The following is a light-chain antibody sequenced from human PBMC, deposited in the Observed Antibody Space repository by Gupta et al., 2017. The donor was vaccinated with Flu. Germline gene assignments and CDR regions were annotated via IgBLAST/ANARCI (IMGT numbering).Light chain of an antibody. CDR1: QSLLESNGYNY. V-gene: IGKV2-28*01. Sequence: EIVMTQSPLSLPVTPGEPASISCRSSQSLLESNGYNYLDWYLQKPGQPPQLLIYLGSNRASGVPDRFSGSGSGTDFTLKISRVEAEDVGVYYCMQALQSPKTFGPGTKVDIK. CDR2: LGS. J-gene: IGKJ3*01. CDR3: MQALQSPKT.